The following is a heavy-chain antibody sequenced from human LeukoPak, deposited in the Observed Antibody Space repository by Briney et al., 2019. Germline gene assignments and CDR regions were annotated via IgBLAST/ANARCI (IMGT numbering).Heavy chain of an antibody. J-gene: IGHJ2*01. D-gene: IGHD6-13*01. CDR1: GFTFSDYY. CDR2: ISSSGSTI. Sequence: PGGSLRLSCAASGFTFSDYYMSWIRQAPGKGLEWVSYISSSGSTIYYADSVKGRFTISRDNAKNSMYLQMNSLRAEDTAVYYCAKDLRSSSWQSWYFDLWGRGTLVTVSS. CDR3: AKDLRSSSWQSWYFDL. V-gene: IGHV3-11*01.